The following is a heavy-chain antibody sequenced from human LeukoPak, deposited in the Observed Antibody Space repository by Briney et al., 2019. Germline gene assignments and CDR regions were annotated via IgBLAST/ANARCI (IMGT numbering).Heavy chain of an antibody. CDR3: ARDQNDFWSGYSGLGY. D-gene: IGHD3-3*01. J-gene: IGHJ4*02. CDR1: GYTFTSYA. Sequence: ASVKVSCKASGYTFTSYAMNWVRQAPGQGLEWMGWINPNSGGTNYAQKFQGRVTMTRDTSISTAYMELSRLRSDDTAVYYCARDQNDFWSGYSGLGYWGQGTLVTVSS. V-gene: IGHV1-2*02. CDR2: INPNSGGT.